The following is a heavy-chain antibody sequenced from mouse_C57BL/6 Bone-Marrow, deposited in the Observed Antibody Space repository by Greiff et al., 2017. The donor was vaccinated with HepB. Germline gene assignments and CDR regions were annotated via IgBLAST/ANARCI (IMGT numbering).Heavy chain of an antibody. Sequence: VKLQESGAELVKPGASVKMSCKASGYTFTTYPIEWMKQNHGKSLEWIGNFHPYNDDTKYNEKFKGKATLTVEKSSSTVYLELSRLTSDDSAVYYCARGYYGSSYGGYFDVWGTGTTVTVSS. CDR3: ARGYYGSSYGGYFDV. CDR2: FHPYNDDT. J-gene: IGHJ1*03. D-gene: IGHD1-1*01. V-gene: IGHV1-47*01. CDR1: GYTFTTYP.